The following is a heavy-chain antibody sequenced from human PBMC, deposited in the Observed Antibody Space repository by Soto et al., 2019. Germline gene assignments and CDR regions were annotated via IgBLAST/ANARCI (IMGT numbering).Heavy chain of an antibody. D-gene: IGHD3-22*01. CDR1: GGSFSGYY. V-gene: IGHV4-34*01. CDR2: INHSGST. Sequence: SETSLTCAVYGGSFSGYYWSWIRQPPGKGLEWLGEINHSGSTNYNPSLKSRVTISVDTSKNQFSLKLSSVTAADTAVYYCARGQRWDYYDSSGYYYYFQHWGQGTLVTVSS. J-gene: IGHJ1*01. CDR3: ARGQRWDYYDSSGYYYYFQH.